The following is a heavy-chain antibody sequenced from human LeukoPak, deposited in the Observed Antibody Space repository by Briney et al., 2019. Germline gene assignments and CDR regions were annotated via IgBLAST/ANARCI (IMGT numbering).Heavy chain of an antibody. D-gene: IGHD3-9*01. CDR3: ARHGYDILSGLI. J-gene: IGHJ3*02. Sequence: SETLSLTCTVSGGPISSYYWSWIRQPPGKGLEWIGYIYYSGSTKYNPSLESRVTISVDTSKKQFSLQLSSVTAADTAAYYCARHGYDILSGLIWGQGTMVTVSS. CDR1: GGPISSYY. V-gene: IGHV4-59*08. CDR2: IYYSGST.